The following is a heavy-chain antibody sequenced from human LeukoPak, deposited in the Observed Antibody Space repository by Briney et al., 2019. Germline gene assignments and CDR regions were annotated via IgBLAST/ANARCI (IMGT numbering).Heavy chain of an antibody. D-gene: IGHD5-12*01. Sequence: GASVKVSCKASGYTFTSYDINWVRQATVQGLEWMGWMNPNSGSTGYAQKFQGRVTITRNTSISTAYMELSGLRSEDTAVYYCARGRSTGYPYYFEYWGQGTLVTVS. CDR3: ARGRSTGYPYYFEY. V-gene: IGHV1-8*03. CDR1: GYTFTSYD. J-gene: IGHJ4*02. CDR2: MNPNSGST.